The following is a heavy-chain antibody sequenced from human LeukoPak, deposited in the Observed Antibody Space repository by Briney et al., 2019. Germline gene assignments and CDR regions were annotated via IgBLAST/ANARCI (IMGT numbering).Heavy chain of an antibody. CDR2: INPNSGGT. V-gene: IGHV1-2*04. CDR1: GYTFTGYY. CDR3: ARDERGSGSYNLDY. Sequence: GASVKVSCKASGYTFTGYYMHWVRQAPGQGLEWMGWINPNSGGTNYAQKFQGWVTMTRDTSISTAYMELSRLRSDDTAVYYCARDERGSGSYNLDYWGQGTLVTVSS. D-gene: IGHD3-10*01. J-gene: IGHJ4*02.